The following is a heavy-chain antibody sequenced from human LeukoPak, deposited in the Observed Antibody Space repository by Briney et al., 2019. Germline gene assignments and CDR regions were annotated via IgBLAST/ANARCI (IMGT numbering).Heavy chain of an antibody. V-gene: IGHV3-66*01. Sequence: GGSLRLSCAASGFTVSRNYMSWVRQAPGKGLEWVCLIYSGGGTHYADSVKGRFTISRDSSKNTLYLQMNSSRAEDTAVYYCASLDFWSGYFDSWGQGTLVTVSS. CDR3: ASLDFWSGYFDS. D-gene: IGHD3-3*01. CDR1: GFTVSRNY. CDR2: IYSGGGT. J-gene: IGHJ4*02.